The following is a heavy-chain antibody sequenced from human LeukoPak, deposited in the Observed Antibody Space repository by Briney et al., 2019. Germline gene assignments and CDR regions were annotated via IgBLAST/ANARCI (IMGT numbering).Heavy chain of an antibody. V-gene: IGHV1-2*02. D-gene: IGHD3-10*01. CDR3: ARGDKKENLSGPSGYFDP. J-gene: IGHJ5*02. CDR2: INPNTGGT. Sequence: ASVKVSCKASGYIFSGYHIHWVRPAPGQGLEWMGWINPNTGGTNFAPKFHGRVSMTRDTSLSTAYMELSSLRSDDTAVYYCARGDKKENLSGPSGYFDPWGQGSLVTVSS. CDR1: GYIFSGYH.